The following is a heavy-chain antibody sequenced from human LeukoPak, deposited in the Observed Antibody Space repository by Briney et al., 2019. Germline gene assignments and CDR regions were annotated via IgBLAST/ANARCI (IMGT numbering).Heavy chain of an antibody. CDR2: IKCKADGGAT. V-gene: IGHV3-15*01. Sequence: GGSLRLSCAASGFTFSNASMSWVRQAPGKGLEWVGRIKCKADGGATDYSAPVKGRFTISRNDSKNTLYLQMNSLKTEDTAVYYCTTAIIVVVPAAMGRLYYFDYWGQGTLVTVSS. CDR1: GFTFSNAS. CDR3: TTAIIVVVPAAMGRLYYFDY. D-gene: IGHD2-2*01. J-gene: IGHJ4*02.